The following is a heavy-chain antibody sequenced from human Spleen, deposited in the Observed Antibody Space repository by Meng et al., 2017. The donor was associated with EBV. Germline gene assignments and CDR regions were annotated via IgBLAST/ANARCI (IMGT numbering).Heavy chain of an antibody. CDR1: GDSIRSNW. CDR2: IFHSGNT. CDR3: ARGSSGYFSIDL. J-gene: IGHJ5*02. V-gene: IGHV4-4*02. D-gene: IGHD3-22*01. Sequence: LQLPYSGPRLLKPSGTLSLSCALSGDSIRSNWWSWVRQPPGKGLELIGEIFHSGNTNYNPSLKSRVALSVDKSKNQISLNLNSVTAADTALYYCARGSSGYFSIDLWGQGTLVTVSS.